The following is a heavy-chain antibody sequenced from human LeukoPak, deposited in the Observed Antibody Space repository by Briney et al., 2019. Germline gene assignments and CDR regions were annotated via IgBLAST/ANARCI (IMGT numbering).Heavy chain of an antibody. V-gene: IGHV3-48*01. CDR1: GFTFNTFD. J-gene: IGHJ6*02. Sequence: GGSLRLSCAASGFTFNTFDMTWVRQAPGKGLECASYISSGSSSRYYADSVKGRFTISRDNAKSSLFLQMNSLRAEDTAVYFCARLRYYAVDVWGQGTTVIASS. CDR2: ISSGSSSR. CDR3: ARLRYYAVDV.